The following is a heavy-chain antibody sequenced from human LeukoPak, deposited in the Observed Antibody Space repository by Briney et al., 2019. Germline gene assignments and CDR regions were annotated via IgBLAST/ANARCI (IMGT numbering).Heavy chain of an antibody. CDR2: INHSGST. CDR1: GGSFSGYY. CDR3: ARGGGSYPFDY. V-gene: IGHV4-34*01. D-gene: IGHD1-26*01. J-gene: IGHJ4*02. Sequence: SETLSLTCAVYGGSFSGYYWNWIRQPPGKGLEWIGEINHSGSTNYNPSLKSRVTISVDTSKNQFSLKLSSVTAADTAVYYCARGGGSYPFDYWGQGTLVTVSS.